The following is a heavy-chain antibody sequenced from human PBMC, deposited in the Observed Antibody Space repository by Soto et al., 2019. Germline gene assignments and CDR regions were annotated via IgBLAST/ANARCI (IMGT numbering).Heavy chain of an antibody. D-gene: IGHD2-2*01. CDR2: IIPIFGTA. CDR3: ARGGVVVPAAIFRGYWFDP. V-gene: IGHV1-69*13. CDR1: GGTFSSYA. Sequence: SVKVSCKASGGTFSSYAISWVRQAPGQGLEWMGGIIPIFGTANYAQKFQGRVTITADESTSTAYMELSSLRSEDTAVYYCARGGVVVPAAIFRGYWFDPWGRGTLVTVSS. J-gene: IGHJ5*02.